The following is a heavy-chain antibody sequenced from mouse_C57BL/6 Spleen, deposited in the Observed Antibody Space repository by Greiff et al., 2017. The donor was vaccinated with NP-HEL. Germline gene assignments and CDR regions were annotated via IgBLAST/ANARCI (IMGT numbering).Heavy chain of an antibody. CDR1: GFNIKDYY. V-gene: IGHV14-2*01. D-gene: IGHD1-1*01. J-gene: IGHJ2*01. CDR3: ARAYGSSYEYYFDY. CDR2: IDPEDGET. Sequence: EVQLQQSGAELVKPGASVKLSCTASGFNIKDYYMHWVKQRTEQGLEWIGRIDPEDGETKYAPKFQGKATITADTSSNTAYLQLSSLTSEDTAVYYWARAYGSSYEYYFDYWGQGTTLTVAS.